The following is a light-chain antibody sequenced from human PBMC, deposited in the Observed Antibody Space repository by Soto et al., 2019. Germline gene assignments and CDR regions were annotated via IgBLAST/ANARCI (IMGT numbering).Light chain of an antibody. V-gene: IGKV1-9*01. CDR3: HQLTSPLS. Sequence: DIQLTQSPAFLSASVGDRVTITCRASQGISSYIAWYQQKPGKAPKLLIYAASTSQSGVPSRFSGSGSGTELTLTISGLQPEDFATYYCHQLTSPLSFGGGTKVEIK. CDR1: QGISSY. CDR2: AAS. J-gene: IGKJ4*01.